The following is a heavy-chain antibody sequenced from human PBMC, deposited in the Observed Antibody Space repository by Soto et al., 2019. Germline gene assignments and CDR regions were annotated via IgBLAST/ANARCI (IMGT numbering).Heavy chain of an antibody. D-gene: IGHD3-3*01. V-gene: IGHV4-39*01. J-gene: IGHJ4*02. Sequence: TSETLSLTSTVSGGTIISSSYYWGWIRQPPGKGLEWIGSIYYSGSTYYNPSLKSRVTISVDTSKNQFSLKLSSVTAADTAVYYCARHRDFWSGYHYYFDYWGQGTLVTVSS. CDR3: ARHRDFWSGYHYYFDY. CDR2: IYYSGST. CDR1: GGTIISSSYY.